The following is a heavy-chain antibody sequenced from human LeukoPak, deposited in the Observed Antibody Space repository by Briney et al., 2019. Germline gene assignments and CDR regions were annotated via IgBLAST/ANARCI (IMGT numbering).Heavy chain of an antibody. D-gene: IGHD3-10*02. Sequence: PGGSLRLSCAASGFTFSRVSMNWVRQAPGKGLEWVSAISSSGSYTYYADSVKGRFTILRDNAKNSLYLQMNSLRADDTAVYYCGRGDYDRGYFDYWGQGTLVTVSS. CDR3: GRGDYDRGYFDY. CDR1: GFTFSRVS. V-gene: IGHV3-21*01. J-gene: IGHJ4*02. CDR2: ISSSGSYT.